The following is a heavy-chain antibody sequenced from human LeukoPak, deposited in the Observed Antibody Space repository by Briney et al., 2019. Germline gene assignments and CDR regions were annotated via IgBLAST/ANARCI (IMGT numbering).Heavy chain of an antibody. CDR2: IYYSGST. D-gene: IGHD6-19*01. CDR1: SDSVSSSSHY. CDR3: ARHKRYSSGYYGEFDY. J-gene: IGHJ4*02. V-gene: IGHV4-39*01. Sequence: SETLSLTCTVSSDSVSSSSHYWGWIRQPAGKGLEWIGSIYYSGSTYYNASLKSRVTISMDTSRNHLSLKLSSVTAADTAVYYCARHKRYSSGYYGEFDYWGQGTLVTVSS.